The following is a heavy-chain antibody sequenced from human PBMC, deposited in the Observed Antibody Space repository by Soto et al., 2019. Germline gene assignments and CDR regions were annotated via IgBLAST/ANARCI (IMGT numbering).Heavy chain of an antibody. Sequence: SETLSLTCTVSGGSISSYYWSWIRQPPGKGLEWIGYIYYSGSTNYNPSLKSRVTISVDTSKNQFSLKLSSVTAADTAVYYCARLNSGYPSTWFDPWGQGTLVTVSS. CDR1: GGSISSYY. CDR2: IYYSGST. V-gene: IGHV4-59*01. J-gene: IGHJ5*02. D-gene: IGHD5-12*01. CDR3: ARLNSGYPSTWFDP.